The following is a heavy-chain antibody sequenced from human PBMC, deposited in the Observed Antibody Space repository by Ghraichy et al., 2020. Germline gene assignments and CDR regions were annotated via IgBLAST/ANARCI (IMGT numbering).Heavy chain of an antibody. Sequence: SVKVSCKASGFTFTSSAVQWVRQARGQRLEWIGWIVVGSGNTNYAQKFQERVTITRDMSTSTAYMELSSLRSEDTAVYYCAASDSSSWSGFDYWGQGTLVTVSS. CDR1: GFTFTSSA. CDR2: IVVGSGNT. V-gene: IGHV1-58*01. D-gene: IGHD6-13*01. CDR3: AASDSSSWSGFDY. J-gene: IGHJ4*02.